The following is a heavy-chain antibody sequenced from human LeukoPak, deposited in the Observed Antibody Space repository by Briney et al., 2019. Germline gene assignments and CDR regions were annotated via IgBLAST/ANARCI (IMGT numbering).Heavy chain of an antibody. J-gene: IGHJ6*03. CDR2: ISAYNGNT. V-gene: IGHV1-18*04. CDR1: GYTFTDYY. CDR3: ARDYYDILTGAHYYYYMDV. Sequence: GASVKVSCNASGYTFTDYYMHWVRQAPGQGLEWMGWISAYNGNTNYAQKLQGRVTMTTDTSTSTAYMELRSLRSDDTAVYYCARDYYDILTGAHYYYYMDVWGKGTTVTVSS. D-gene: IGHD3-9*01.